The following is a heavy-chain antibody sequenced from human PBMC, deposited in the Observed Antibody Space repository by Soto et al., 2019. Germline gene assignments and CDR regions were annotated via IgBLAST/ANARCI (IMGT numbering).Heavy chain of an antibody. CDR1: RFALTSYT. CDR3: VREDGVVGASSAFDC. CDR2: INGRSNDK. J-gene: IGHJ4*02. V-gene: IGHV3-21*01. Sequence: RGALRISCVACRFALTSYTMDRVRQAQGTRLEWLSSINGRSNDKYYSDSVKGRFTVSTDNAQNTRLLQMSRLGPEDTAVYYCVREDGVVGASSAFDCWGQGTLVTSSS. D-gene: IGHD1-26*01.